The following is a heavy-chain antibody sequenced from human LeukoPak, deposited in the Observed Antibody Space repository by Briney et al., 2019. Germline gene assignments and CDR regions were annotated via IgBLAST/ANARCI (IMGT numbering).Heavy chain of an antibody. Sequence: GGSLRLSCAASGFTFSSYSMNWVRQAPGKGLEWVSSISSSSSYIYYADSVKGRFTISRDNAKNSLYLQMNSLRAEDTAVYYCARVTDYGDYLDAFDIWGQGTMVIVSS. V-gene: IGHV3-21*01. D-gene: IGHD4-17*01. J-gene: IGHJ3*02. CDR2: ISSSSSYI. CDR1: GFTFSSYS. CDR3: ARVTDYGDYLDAFDI.